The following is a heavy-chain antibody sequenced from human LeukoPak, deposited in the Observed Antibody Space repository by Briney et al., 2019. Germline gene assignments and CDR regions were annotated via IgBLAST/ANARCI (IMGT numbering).Heavy chain of an antibody. Sequence: GASVKVSCKASGYTFTGYYMHWVRQAPGQGLEWMGGIIPIFGTANYAQKFQGRVTITADESTSTAYMELSSLRSEDTAVYYCARDRVKNYYYYYYMDVWGKGTTVTISS. CDR2: IIPIFGTA. CDR1: GYTFTGYY. V-gene: IGHV1-69*13. CDR3: ARDRVKNYYYYYYMDV. J-gene: IGHJ6*03.